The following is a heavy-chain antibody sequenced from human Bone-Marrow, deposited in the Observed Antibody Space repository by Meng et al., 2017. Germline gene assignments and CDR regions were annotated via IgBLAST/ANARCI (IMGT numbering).Heavy chain of an antibody. CDR1: CGSFSGYY. J-gene: IGHJ5*02. D-gene: IGHD2-2*02. Sequence: QVQLQQWGAGLLKPSETLSLTCAVYCGSFSGYYWSWIRQPPGKGLEWIGEINHSGSTNYNPSLKSRVTISVDTSKNQFSLKLSSVTAADTAVYYCARGSGSPEYCSSTSCYSGGWFDPWGQGTLVTVSS. CDR3: ARGSGSPEYCSSTSCYSGGWFDP. V-gene: IGHV4-34*01. CDR2: INHSGST.